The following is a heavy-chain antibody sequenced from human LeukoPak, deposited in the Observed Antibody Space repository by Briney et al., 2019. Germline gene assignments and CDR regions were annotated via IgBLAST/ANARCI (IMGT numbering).Heavy chain of an antibody. CDR1: GYTFTGYY. CDR2: INPNSGGT. CDR3: ARDPQWLVHYFDY. V-gene: IGHV1-2*02. Sequence: GASVKVSCKASGYTFTGYYMHWVRQAPGQGLEWMGWINPNSGGTNYAKKFQGRVTMTRDTSISTAHMELSRLRSDDTAVYYCARDPQWLVHYFDYWGQGTLVTVSS. J-gene: IGHJ4*02. D-gene: IGHD6-19*01.